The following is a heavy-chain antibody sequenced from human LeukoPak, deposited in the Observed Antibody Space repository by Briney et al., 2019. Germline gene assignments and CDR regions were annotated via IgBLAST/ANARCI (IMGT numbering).Heavy chain of an antibody. CDR3: AKDRSSGWSYFDY. CDR1: GFTFSSYW. V-gene: IGHV3-7*03. Sequence: GGSLRLSCAASGFTFSSYWMSWVRQAPGKGLEWVANIKQDGSEKYYVDSVKGRFTISRDNSKNTLYLQMNSLRAEDTAVYYCAKDRSSGWSYFDYWGQGTLVTVSS. D-gene: IGHD6-19*01. J-gene: IGHJ4*02. CDR2: IKQDGSEK.